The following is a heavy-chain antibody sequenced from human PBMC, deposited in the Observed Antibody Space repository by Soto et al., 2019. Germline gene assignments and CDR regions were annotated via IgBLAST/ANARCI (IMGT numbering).Heavy chain of an antibody. CDR3: ARRWCSSTSCHDRNYGMDV. CDR1: GYSFTSYW. J-gene: IGHJ6*02. Sequence: GESLKISCKGSGYSFTSYWIGWVRQMPGKGLEWMGIIYPGDSDTRYSPSFQGQVTISADKSISTAYLQWSSLKASDTAMYYCARRWCSSTSCHDRNYGMDVSGQATTVTVSS. D-gene: IGHD2-2*01. V-gene: IGHV5-51*01. CDR2: IYPGDSDT.